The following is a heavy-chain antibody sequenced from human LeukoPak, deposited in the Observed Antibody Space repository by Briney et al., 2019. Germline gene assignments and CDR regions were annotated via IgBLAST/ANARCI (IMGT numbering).Heavy chain of an antibody. CDR3: ARDDNYGIFVNVDY. V-gene: IGHV1-18*01. J-gene: IGHJ4*02. CDR2: ISTSTGDT. D-gene: IGHD4-11*01. Sequence: ASVKVSCKASGGTFSSYAINWVRQAPGQGLEWMGWISTSTGDTKYTQKFQGRVTLTTDTSTSTAYMELSSLRSDDTAVYYCARDDNYGIFVNVDYWGQGTLVTVSS. CDR1: GGTFSSYA.